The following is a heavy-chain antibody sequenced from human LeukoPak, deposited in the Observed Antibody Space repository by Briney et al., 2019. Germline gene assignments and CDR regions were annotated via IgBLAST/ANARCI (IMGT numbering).Heavy chain of an antibody. J-gene: IGHJ4*02. CDR1: GGSISSGGYY. CDR2: IYYSGST. D-gene: IGHD5-18*01. V-gene: IGHV4-31*03. CDR3: ARIEDVTRGYNHAYYFDY. Sequence: PSETLSLTCTVSGGSISSGGYYWSWIRQHPGKGLEWIGYIYYSGSTYYNPSLKSRVTMSIDTSKKQFSLKLRTATAADTAVYYCARIEDVTRGYNHAYYFDYWGQGTLVTVSS.